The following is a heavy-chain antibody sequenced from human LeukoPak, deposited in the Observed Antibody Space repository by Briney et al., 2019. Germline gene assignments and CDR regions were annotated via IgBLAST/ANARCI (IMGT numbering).Heavy chain of an antibody. D-gene: IGHD3-10*01. CDR2: IYYSGST. CDR3: ARRVAGESRAFDS. CDR1: GGSISSYY. Sequence: SETLSLTCTVSGGSISSYYWSWLRQPPGKGLEWIGYIYYSGSTNYNPSLKSRVTISLDTSKNQFSLKLSSLTAADTAVYYCARRVAGESRAFDSCGQGTMVTVSS. V-gene: IGHV4-59*01. J-gene: IGHJ3*02.